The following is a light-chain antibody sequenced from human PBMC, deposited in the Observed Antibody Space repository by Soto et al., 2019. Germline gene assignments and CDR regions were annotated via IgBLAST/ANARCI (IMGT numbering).Light chain of an antibody. J-gene: IGKJ2*01. CDR3: QQCNNWPLDTMYT. CDR2: GAS. V-gene: IGKV3-15*01. CDR1: QSVSTN. Sequence: EIVMTQSPATLSVSPGERATLSCRASQSVSTNLAWYQQKPGQAPRLLIYGASTRATGIPARFSGSASGKEETLTISCLRSEDLAIYYCQQCNNWPLDTMYTFGQRTKLEIK.